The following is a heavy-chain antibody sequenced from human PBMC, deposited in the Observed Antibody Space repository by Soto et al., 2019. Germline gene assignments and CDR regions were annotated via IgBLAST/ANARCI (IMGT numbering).Heavy chain of an antibody. CDR3: TRPTCDGGNCYFAH. CDR2: IMYDGNTE. V-gene: IGHV3-30-3*01. J-gene: IGHJ5*02. CDR1: GFVFGSYA. D-gene: IGHD2-21*01. Sequence: GGSLRLSCAASGFVFGSYAMHWVRQAPGKGLEWVAVIMYDGNTEYYADSVKGRFTLSRDNSKNILSVQMNSLRAEDTAVYYCTRPTCDGGNCYFAHWGRGTLVTVSS.